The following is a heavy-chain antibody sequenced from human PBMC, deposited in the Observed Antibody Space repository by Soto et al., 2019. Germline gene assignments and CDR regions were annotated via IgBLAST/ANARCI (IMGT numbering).Heavy chain of an antibody. V-gene: IGHV1-18*01. J-gene: IGHJ4*02. CDR3: ARDVVVPAATTLDY. Sequence: ASVKVSCKASGYTFTSYGISWVRQAPGQGLEWMGWISAYNGNTNYAQKLEGRVTMTTDTSTSTAYMELRSLRSDDTAVYYCARDVVVPAATTLDYWGQGTLVTVSS. CDR2: ISAYNGNT. CDR1: GYTFTSYG. D-gene: IGHD2-2*01.